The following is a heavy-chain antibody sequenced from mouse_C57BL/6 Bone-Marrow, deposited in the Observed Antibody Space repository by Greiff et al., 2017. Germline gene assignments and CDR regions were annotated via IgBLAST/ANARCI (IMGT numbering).Heavy chain of an antibody. CDR3: ARQGRDWGDY. CDR2: ISSGGSYT. V-gene: IGHV5-6*01. J-gene: IGHJ2*01. D-gene: IGHD4-1*01. CDR1: GFTFSSYG. Sequence: EVMLVESGGDLVKPGGSLKLSCAASGFTFSSYGMSWVRQTPDKRLEWVATISSGGSYTYYPDSVKGRFTISRDNAENTLYLQMSSLKSEDTAMYYCARQGRDWGDYWGQGTTLTVAS.